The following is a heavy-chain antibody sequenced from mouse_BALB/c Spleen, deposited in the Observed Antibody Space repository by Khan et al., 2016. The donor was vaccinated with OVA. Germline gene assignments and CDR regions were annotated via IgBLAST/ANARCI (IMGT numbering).Heavy chain of an antibody. CDR3: ARFDGSKSWFAY. CDR1: GYTFTGYV. CDR2: IYPGSDST. J-gene: IGHJ3*01. Sequence: VQLQESGPELVKPGASVKMSCKASGYTFTGYVISWVKQRPGQGLQWIGEIYPGSDSTYYNEKFKGKATLTADKSSNTAYMQLSSLTFEDSAVYFCARFDGSKSWFAYWGQGTLVTVSA. V-gene: IGHV1-77*01. D-gene: IGHD1-1*01.